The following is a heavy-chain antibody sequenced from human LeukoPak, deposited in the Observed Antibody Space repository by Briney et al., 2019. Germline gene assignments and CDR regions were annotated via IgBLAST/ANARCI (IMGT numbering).Heavy chain of an antibody. J-gene: IGHJ4*02. Sequence: ASVKVSCTASGYTFTSYYMHWVRQAPGQGLEWMGIINPSGGSTSYAQKFQGRVTMTRDTSTSTVYMELSSLRSEDTAVYYCARDQYRYDILTGYYAGSGDYWGQGTLVTVSS. CDR1: GYTFTSYY. CDR3: ARDQYRYDILTGYYAGSGDY. D-gene: IGHD3-9*01. CDR2: INPSGGST. V-gene: IGHV1-46*01.